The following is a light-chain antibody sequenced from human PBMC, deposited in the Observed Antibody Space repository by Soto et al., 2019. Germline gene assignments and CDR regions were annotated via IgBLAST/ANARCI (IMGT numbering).Light chain of an antibody. CDR1: QSVSSSY. J-gene: IGKJ4*01. V-gene: IGKV3-15*01. Sequence: EIVMKQSAAALSLSPGERATLSCRASQSVSSSYLAWYQQKPGQAPRLLIYGASIRATGIPARFSGSGSGTEFTLTISSLQSEDFAVYYCQQYANWPPLTFGGGTKVDIK. CDR2: GAS. CDR3: QQYANWPPLT.